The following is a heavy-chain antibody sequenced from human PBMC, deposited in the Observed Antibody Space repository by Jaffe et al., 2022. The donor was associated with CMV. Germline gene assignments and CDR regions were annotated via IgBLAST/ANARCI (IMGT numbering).Heavy chain of an antibody. CDR2: ISAYNGNT. CDR1: GYTFTSYG. Sequence: QVQLVQSGAEVKKPGASVKVSCKASGYTFTSYGISWVRQAPGQGLEWMGWISAYNGNTNYAQKLQGRVTMTTDTSTSTAYMELRSLRSDDTAVYYCARQKTYSSSFGATYNWFDPWGQGTLVTVSS. V-gene: IGHV1-18*04. D-gene: IGHD6-6*01. J-gene: IGHJ5*02. CDR3: ARQKTYSSSFGATYNWFDP.